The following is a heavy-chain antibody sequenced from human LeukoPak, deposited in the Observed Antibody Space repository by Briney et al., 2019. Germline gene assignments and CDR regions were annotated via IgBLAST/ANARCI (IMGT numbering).Heavy chain of an antibody. Sequence: SETLSLTCTVSGGSIRSSSSYYWGWIRQPPGKGLEWIGSIYYSGSTYYNPSLKSRVTISVDTSKNQFSLKLSSVTAADTAVYYCARARSIRYYYYYYMDVWGKGTTVTISS. D-gene: IGHD3-16*02. J-gene: IGHJ6*03. CDR3: ARARSIRYYYYYYMDV. CDR1: GGSIRSSSSYY. V-gene: IGHV4-39*07. CDR2: IYYSGST.